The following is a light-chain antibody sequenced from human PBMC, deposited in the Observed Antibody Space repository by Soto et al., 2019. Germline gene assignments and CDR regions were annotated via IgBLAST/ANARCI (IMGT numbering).Light chain of an antibody. V-gene: IGLV2-14*03. Sequence: QSVLTQPASVSGSPGQSITSSCTGTSSDVGGYNYVSWYQQHPGKAPNLMIYDVSNRPSGVSNRFSGSKSGNTASLTISGLQAEDEADYYCSSYTTSSTYVFGTGTKVT. CDR3: SSYTTSSTYV. CDR1: SSDVGGYNY. J-gene: IGLJ1*01. CDR2: DVS.